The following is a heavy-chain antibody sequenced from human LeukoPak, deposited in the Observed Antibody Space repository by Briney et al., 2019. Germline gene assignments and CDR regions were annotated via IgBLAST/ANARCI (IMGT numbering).Heavy chain of an antibody. CDR2: ILTSGVRT. Sequence: GGSLRLSCAASGFTFNNYAMSWVRQAPGKGLEWVAVILTSGVRTYYADSVKGRFTISRDNSKNTMYVQMNSLRAEDTAVYYCAREAFYSSGWFSLFGFWGQGTLVTVSS. V-gene: IGHV3-23*01. D-gene: IGHD6-19*01. CDR3: AREAFYSSGWFSLFGF. J-gene: IGHJ4*02. CDR1: GFTFNNYA.